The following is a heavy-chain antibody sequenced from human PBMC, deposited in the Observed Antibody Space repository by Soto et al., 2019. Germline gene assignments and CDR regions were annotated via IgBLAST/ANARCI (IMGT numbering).Heavy chain of an antibody. D-gene: IGHD3-22*01. V-gene: IGHV3-30-3*01. CDR2: ISYDGSNK. CDR3: ARDRDYYDSSGYYYVDY. J-gene: IGHJ4*02. Sequence: SLRLSCAASGFTFSSYAMHWVRQAPGKGLEWVAVISYDGSNKYYADSVKGRFTISRDNSKNTLYLQMNSLRAEDTAVYYCARDRDYYDSSGYYYVDYWGQGTLVTVSS. CDR1: GFTFSSYA.